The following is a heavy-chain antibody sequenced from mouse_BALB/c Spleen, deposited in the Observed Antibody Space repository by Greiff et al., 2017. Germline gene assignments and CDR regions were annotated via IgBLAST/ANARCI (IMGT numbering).Heavy chain of an antibody. Sequence: EVKLVESGGGLVQPGGSLKLSCAASGFTFSRYTMSWVRQTPEKRLEWVAYISNGGGSTYYPDTVKGRFTISRDNAKNTLYLQMSSLKSEDTAMYYCARHTTAMDYWGQGTSVTVSS. CDR3: ARHTTAMDY. J-gene: IGHJ4*01. D-gene: IGHD6-1*01. CDR1: GFTFSRYT. V-gene: IGHV5-12-2*01. CDR2: ISNGGGST.